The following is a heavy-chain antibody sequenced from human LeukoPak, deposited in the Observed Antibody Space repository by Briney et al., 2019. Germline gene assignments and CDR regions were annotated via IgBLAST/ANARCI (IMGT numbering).Heavy chain of an antibody. CDR3: ARGRFYYY. D-gene: IGHD3-10*01. CDR2: INHSGST. V-gene: IGHV4-34*01. CDR1: GGSFSGYY. J-gene: IGHJ4*02. Sequence: SETLSLTCAVYGGSFSGYYWSSIRQPPGKGLEWIGEINHSGSTNYNPSLKSRVTISVDTSKNQFSLKLSSVTAADAAVYYCARGRFYYYWGQGTLVTVSS.